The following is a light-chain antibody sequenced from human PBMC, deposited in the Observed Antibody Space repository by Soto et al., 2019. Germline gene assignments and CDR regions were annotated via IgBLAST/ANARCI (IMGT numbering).Light chain of an antibody. J-gene: IGKJ5*01. Sequence: DIQMTQSPSSLSASVGDRVTITCRASQTIDSYLNWYQQKPGQAPKLLIYSASTLQGGVPSRFSGSGSGTDFTLTISRLEPEDFAVYYCQQYSSSPSITFGQGTRLEIK. CDR2: SAS. V-gene: IGKV1-39*01. CDR3: QQYSSSPSIT. CDR1: QTIDSY.